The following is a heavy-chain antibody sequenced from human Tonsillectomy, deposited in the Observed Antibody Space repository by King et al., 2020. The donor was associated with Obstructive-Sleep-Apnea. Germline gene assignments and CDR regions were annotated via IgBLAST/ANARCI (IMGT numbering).Heavy chain of an antibody. Sequence: VQLVESGGGLVKPGGSLRLSCAASGFTFSDFYMSWIRQAPGKGLEYISYISNTNIYTNYADSVKGRFTISRDNAKNSLYLQMNSLRAEDTAVYYCARGLTMDPYYFDYWGKGTLVTVSS. CDR1: GFTFSDFY. J-gene: IGHJ4*02. CDR2: ISNTNIYT. CDR3: ARGLTMDPYYFDY. V-gene: IGHV3-11*06. D-gene: IGHD3-16*01.